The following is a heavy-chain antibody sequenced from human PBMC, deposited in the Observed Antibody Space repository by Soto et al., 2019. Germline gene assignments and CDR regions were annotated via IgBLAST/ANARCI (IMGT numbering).Heavy chain of an antibody. J-gene: IGHJ4*02. CDR1: GFTFSYYY. V-gene: IGHV3-11*06. CDR2: ISSSSSYT. D-gene: IGHD3-22*01. Sequence: GGSLRLSCAASGFTFSYYYMSWVRQAPGKGLEWVSYISSSSSYTNYADSVKGRFTISRDNAKNSLYLQMNSLRAEDTAVYYCASRSYYDSSGYYYNWGQGTLVTVSS. CDR3: ASRSYYDSSGYYYN.